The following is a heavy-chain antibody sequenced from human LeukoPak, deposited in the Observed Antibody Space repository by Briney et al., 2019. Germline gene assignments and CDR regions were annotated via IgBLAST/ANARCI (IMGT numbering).Heavy chain of an antibody. CDR2: ISGNEIWT. CDR1: GFTLSNHW. CDR3: AREYNSGPKQTDAFDI. D-gene: IGHD3-22*01. Sequence: QAGGSLRLSCAASGFTLSNHWMHWVRHAPGKGLVWVSRISGNEIWTSYADSVKGRFIISRDNAKDTLYLQMNSLRTEDTAVYYCAREYNSGPKQTDAFDIWGQGTMVTVSS. V-gene: IGHV3-74*01. J-gene: IGHJ3*02.